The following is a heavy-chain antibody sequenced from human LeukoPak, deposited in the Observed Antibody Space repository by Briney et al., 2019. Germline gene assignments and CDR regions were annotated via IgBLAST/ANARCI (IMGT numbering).Heavy chain of an antibody. J-gene: IGHJ4*02. V-gene: IGHV4-59*12. CDR3: ARDYYTYFDY. Sequence: SSETLSLTCTVSGGSISSYYWSWIRQPPGKGLEWIGYIYYSGSTNYNPSLKSRVTISVDTSKNQFSLKLSSVTAADTAVYYCARDYYTYFDYWGQGTLVTVSS. D-gene: IGHD1-26*01. CDR2: IYYSGST. CDR1: GGSISSYY.